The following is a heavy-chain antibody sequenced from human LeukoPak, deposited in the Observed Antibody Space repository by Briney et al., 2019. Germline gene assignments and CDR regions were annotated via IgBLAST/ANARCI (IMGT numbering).Heavy chain of an antibody. V-gene: IGHV3-9*01. J-gene: IGHJ4*02. CDR1: GFTFYDYA. CDR2: ISWNSGSI. CDR3: AKARTGTAYYFDY. Sequence: PGGSLRLSCAASGFTFYDYAMHWVRQAPGKGREWVSGISWNSGSIGYADSVKGRFTISRDNAKNSLYLQMNSLRAEYTALYYCAKARTGTAYYFDYWGQGTLVTVSS. D-gene: IGHD1-7*01.